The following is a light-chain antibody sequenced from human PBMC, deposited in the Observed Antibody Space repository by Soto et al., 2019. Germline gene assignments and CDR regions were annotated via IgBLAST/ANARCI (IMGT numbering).Light chain of an antibody. J-gene: IGKJ2*01. V-gene: IGKV3-20*01. CDR3: QQYGSSPPYT. Sequence: EIVLTQSPGTLSLSPGERATLSCRSSQSVSSSYLAWYQQKPGQAPRLLIYGASSRATGIPDRFRSSGSGTDFTLTISRLEPEEFAVYYCQQYGSSPPYTFGQGTKLEIK. CDR2: GAS. CDR1: QSVSSSY.